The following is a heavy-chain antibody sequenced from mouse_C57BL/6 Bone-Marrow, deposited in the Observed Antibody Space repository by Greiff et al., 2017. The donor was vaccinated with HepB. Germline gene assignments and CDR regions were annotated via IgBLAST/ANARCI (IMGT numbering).Heavy chain of an antibody. CDR2: IRSKSNNYAT. Sequence: EVQLVESGGGLVQPKGSLKLSCAASGFSFNTYAMNWVRQAPGKGLEWVARIRSKSNNYATYYADSVKDRFTISRDDSESMLYLQMNNLKTEDTAMYYCVRQRDDYYGSSSFAYWGQGTLVTVSA. CDR3: VRQRDDYYGSSSFAY. J-gene: IGHJ3*01. CDR1: GFSFNTYA. D-gene: IGHD1-1*01. V-gene: IGHV10-1*01.